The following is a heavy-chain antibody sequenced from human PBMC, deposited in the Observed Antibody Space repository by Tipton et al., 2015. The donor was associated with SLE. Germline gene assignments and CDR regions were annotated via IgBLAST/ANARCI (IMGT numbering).Heavy chain of an antibody. CDR1: GGSISSSSYY. V-gene: IGHV4-39*07. CDR3: ASDFWNDGSVTFFYFDS. D-gene: IGHD1-1*01. J-gene: IGHJ4*02. CDR2: IYYSGSN. Sequence: LRLSCTVSGGSISSSSYYWGWIRPPPGKGLEWIGSIYYSGSNYYNPSITSRVTISVDTSKNQFSLKLSLVTAVDTALYYCASDFWNDGSVTFFYFDSWGQGTLVTVSS.